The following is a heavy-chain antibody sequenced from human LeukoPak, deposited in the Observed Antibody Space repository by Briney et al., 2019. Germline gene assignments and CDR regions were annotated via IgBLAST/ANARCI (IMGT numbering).Heavy chain of an antibody. V-gene: IGHV3-7*01. CDR3: ARDADYYNSRGYLDY. CDR1: GFTFSSYW. CDR2: IKQDGSEK. D-gene: IGHD3-22*01. J-gene: IGHJ4*02. Sequence: GGSLRLSCAAFGFTFSSYWMSWVRRAPGKGVGWVANIKQDGSEKYYVDSVKGRFTISRDNAKNSLDLQMNSLRAEYAAVYYCARDADYYNSRGYLDYCRQATLVGDCS.